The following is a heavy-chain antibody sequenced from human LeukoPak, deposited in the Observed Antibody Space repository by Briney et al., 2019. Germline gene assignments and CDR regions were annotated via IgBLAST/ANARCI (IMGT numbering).Heavy chain of an antibody. CDR1: GGSISSYY. CDR2: IYYSGST. D-gene: IGHD6-13*01. J-gene: IGHJ6*02. V-gene: IGHV4-59*08. CDR3: ARQRGQQLGNYYYGMDV. Sequence: PSETLSLTCTVSGGSISSYYWSWIRQPLGKGLEWIGYIYYSGSTNYNPSLKSRVTISVDTSKNQFSLKLSSVTAADTAVYYCARQRGQQLGNYYYGMDVWGQGTTVTVSS.